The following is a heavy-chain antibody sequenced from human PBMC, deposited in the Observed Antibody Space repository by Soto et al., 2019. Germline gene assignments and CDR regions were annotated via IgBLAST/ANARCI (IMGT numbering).Heavy chain of an antibody. D-gene: IGHD3-10*01. V-gene: IGHV4-30-4*01. CDR3: ARDTGYYGSGSYYVLDY. J-gene: IGHJ4*02. Sequence: SETLSLTCTVSGGSINSGDYYWSWIRQPPGKGLEWIGYIYYSGSTYYNPSLKSRVTISVDTSKNQFSLKLSSVTAADTAVYYCARDTGYYGSGSYYVLDYWGQGTLVTVSS. CDR1: GGSINSGDYY. CDR2: IYYSGST.